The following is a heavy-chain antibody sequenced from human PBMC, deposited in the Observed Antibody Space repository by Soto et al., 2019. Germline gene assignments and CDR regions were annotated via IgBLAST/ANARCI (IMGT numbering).Heavy chain of an antibody. Sequence: GASVKVSCKASGYTFTSYYLLWVRQAPGQGLEWMGLINPSVGSTSYARKFQDRVTMTRDTSTSTIYMELSSLRSEDTAVYYCATEGPNSYERRGWPLPSFRGQGTLVTVSS. J-gene: IGHJ4*02. D-gene: IGHD3-22*01. V-gene: IGHV1-46*01. CDR3: ATEGPNSYERRGWPLPSF. CDR2: INPSVGST. CDR1: GYTFTSYY.